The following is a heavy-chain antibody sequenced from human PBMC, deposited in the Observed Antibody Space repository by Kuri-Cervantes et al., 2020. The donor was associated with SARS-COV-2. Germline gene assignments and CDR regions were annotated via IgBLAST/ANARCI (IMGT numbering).Heavy chain of an antibody. CDR2: IGPSGTTK. D-gene: IGHD3-9*01. V-gene: IGHV3-11*01. CDR1: GFIFSDYY. Sequence: GESLKISCTASGFIFSDYYMTWIRQAPGKGLEWVSNIGPSGTTKYYADSVKGRFTISRDNAKNSLYLQMSSLRAEDTAVYYCARETFLTRGPMPAPLLDYWGQGTLVTVSS. CDR3: ARETFLTRGPMPAPLLDY. J-gene: IGHJ4*02.